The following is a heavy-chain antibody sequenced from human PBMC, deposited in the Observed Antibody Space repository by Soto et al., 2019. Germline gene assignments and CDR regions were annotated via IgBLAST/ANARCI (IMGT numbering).Heavy chain of an antibody. D-gene: IGHD4-17*01. CDR3: ARKVSVYGDYPYYFDY. Sequence: SETLSLTCTVSGGSVSNYYWSWIRQPPGKGLEWIGYISYSGSTNYNPSLKSRVTISVDTSKTQFSLKLSSVTAADTAVYFCARKVSVYGDYPYYFDYWGQGTLDPVSS. CDR1: GGSVSNYY. J-gene: IGHJ4*02. CDR2: ISYSGST. V-gene: IGHV4-59*02.